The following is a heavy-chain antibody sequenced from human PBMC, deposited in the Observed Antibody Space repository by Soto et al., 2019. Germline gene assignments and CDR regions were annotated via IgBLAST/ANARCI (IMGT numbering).Heavy chain of an antibody. D-gene: IGHD1-7*01. J-gene: IGHJ4*02. CDR1: GGSISSGGYY. V-gene: IGHV4-31*03. CDR3: ARAGHNWNYDY. Sequence: SETLSLTCTVSGGSISSGGYYWSWIRQHPGKGLEWIGYIYYSGSTYYNPSLKSRVTISVDTSKNQFSLKLSSVTAADTAVYYSARAGHNWNYDYWGQGTLVTVSS. CDR2: IYYSGST.